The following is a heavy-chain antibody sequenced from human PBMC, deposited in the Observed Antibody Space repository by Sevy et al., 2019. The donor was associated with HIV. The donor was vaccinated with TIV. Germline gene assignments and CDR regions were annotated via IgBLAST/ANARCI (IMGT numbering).Heavy chain of an antibody. CDR3: AKDRVSGSYYSGDFDY. CDR2: ISYSGSTT. D-gene: IGHD3-10*01. Sequence: GGSLRLSCAASGFTFNTYAMTWVRQAPGKGLEWVSAISYSGSTTHYADSVKGRLTISRDNSKNTLYLQMNSLRAEDTAVYYCAKDRVSGSYYSGDFDYWGQGTLVTISS. J-gene: IGHJ4*02. V-gene: IGHV3-23*01. CDR1: GFTFNTYA.